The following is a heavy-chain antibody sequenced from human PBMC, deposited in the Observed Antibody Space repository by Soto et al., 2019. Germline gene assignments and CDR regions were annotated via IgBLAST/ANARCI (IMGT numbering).Heavy chain of an antibody. D-gene: IGHD3-22*01. V-gene: IGHV1-69*06. Sequence: QVQLVQSGAEVKTPGSSVRVSCKASGGTFSNYAFSWVRQAPGQGLEYMGGIIPIFNTPSYAQNFQGRVTITSDISTDTAYSELSSLRSDDTAVYYCATRLSAGDFWGQGTLIIVSS. CDR1: GGTFSNYA. CDR2: IIPIFNTP. CDR3: ATRLSAGDF. J-gene: IGHJ4*02.